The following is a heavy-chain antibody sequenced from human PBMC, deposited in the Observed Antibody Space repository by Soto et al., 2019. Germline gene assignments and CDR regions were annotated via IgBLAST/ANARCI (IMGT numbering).Heavy chain of an antibody. CDR1: GFTFSSYG. J-gene: IGHJ4*02. Sequence: PGGSLRLSCAASGFTFSSYGMHWVRQAPVNGLELVAVIWYYLSNKYYADSVKGRFSICGYSSRNRLYLQMNSLRAENTAVYYGARAHSRVVEYYFDYWGQGT. CDR2: IWYYLSNK. CDR3: ARAHSRVVEYYFDY. V-gene: IGHV3-33*01. D-gene: IGHD3-3*01.